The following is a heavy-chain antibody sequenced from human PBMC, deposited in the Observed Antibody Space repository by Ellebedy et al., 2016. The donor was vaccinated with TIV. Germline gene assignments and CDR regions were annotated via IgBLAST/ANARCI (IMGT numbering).Heavy chain of an antibody. V-gene: IGHV4-39*07. CDR2: IYYSGST. CDR3: ARAVRDGSWYDY. CDR1: GGSISSSSYY. J-gene: IGHJ4*02. Sequence: SETLSLXCTVSGGSISSSSYYWGWIRQPPGKGLEWIGSIYYSGSTYYNPSLKSRVTISVDTSKNQFSLKLSSVTAADTAVYYCARAVRDGSWYDYWGQGTLVTVSS. D-gene: IGHD6-13*01.